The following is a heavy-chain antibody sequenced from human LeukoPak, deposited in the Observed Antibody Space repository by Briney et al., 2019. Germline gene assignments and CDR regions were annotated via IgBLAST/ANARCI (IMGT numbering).Heavy chain of an antibody. V-gene: IGHV3-33*06. CDR2: IWYDGSNK. D-gene: IGHD6-13*01. CDR3: AKDTAAAGNGDFDY. Sequence: PGGSLGLSCAASGFTFSSYGMHWVRQAPGKGLEWVAVIWYDGSNKYYADSVKGRFTISRENSKNTLYLQMNSLRAEDTAVYYCAKDTAAAGNGDFDYWGQGTLVTV. J-gene: IGHJ4*02. CDR1: GFTFSSYG.